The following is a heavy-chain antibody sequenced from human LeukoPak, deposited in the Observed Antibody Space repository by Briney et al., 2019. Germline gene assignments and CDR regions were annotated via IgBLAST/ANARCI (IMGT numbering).Heavy chain of an antibody. CDR2: VSGGGGTT. CDR1: GFTFSSYA. CDR3: ARDGWNVFFDY. D-gene: IGHD1-1*01. J-gene: IGHJ4*02. Sequence: GGSLRLSCAASGFTFSSYAMSWVRQAPGKGLEWVSSVSGGGGTTHHADSVKGRVTISRDNYKSTLYLQMNSLGAGDTAVYYCARDGWNVFFDYWGQGALVSVSS. V-gene: IGHV3-23*01.